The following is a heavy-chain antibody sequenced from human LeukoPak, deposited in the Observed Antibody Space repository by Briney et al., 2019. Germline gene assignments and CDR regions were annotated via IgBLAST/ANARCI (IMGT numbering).Heavy chain of an antibody. J-gene: IGHJ3*02. CDR3: ARERITMISEAFDI. CDR2: ISGSGSGT. CDR1: GVTFNSYV. V-gene: IGHV3-23*01. Sequence: GGSLRLSCAASGVTFNSYVMSWVRQAPGKGPEWVSGISGSGSGTYYADSVKGRFTISRDNSKNTLFLQMNSLRPEDTAVYYCARERITMISEAFDIWGQGTMVTVSS. D-gene: IGHD3-22*01.